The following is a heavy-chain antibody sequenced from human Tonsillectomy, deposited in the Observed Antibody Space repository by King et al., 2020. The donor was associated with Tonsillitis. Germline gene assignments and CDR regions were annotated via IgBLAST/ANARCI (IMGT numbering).Heavy chain of an antibody. CDR2: IYSGGSST. V-gene: IGHV3-23*03. Sequence: VQLVESGGGLVQPGESLRLSCAASGFTFSSYAMSWVRQAPGKGLEWVSVIYSGGSSTYYADSVKGRFTISRDNSKNTLYLQMNSLRAEDTAVYYCANFKGSSLYPAAQHDAFDIWGQGTMVTVS. CDR3: ANFKGSSLYPAAQHDAFDI. CDR1: GFTFSSYA. D-gene: IGHD6-13*01. J-gene: IGHJ3*02.